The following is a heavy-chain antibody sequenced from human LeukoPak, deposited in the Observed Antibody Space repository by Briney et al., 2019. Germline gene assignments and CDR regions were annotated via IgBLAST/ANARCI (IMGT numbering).Heavy chain of an antibody. V-gene: IGHV3-7*04. CDR3: ARGGGLDV. CDR1: GFTISRYD. J-gene: IGHJ6*02. CDR2: INHNGNVN. Sequence: GGSLRLSCAASGFTISRYDIHWVRQVTGKGLEWVASINHNGNVNYYVDSVKGRFTISRDNAKNSLYLQMSNLRAEDTAVYFCARGGGLDVWGQGATVTVSS.